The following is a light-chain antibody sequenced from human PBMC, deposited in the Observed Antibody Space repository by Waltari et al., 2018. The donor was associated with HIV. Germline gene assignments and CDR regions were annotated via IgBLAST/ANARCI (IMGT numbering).Light chain of an antibody. V-gene: IGLV2-14*01. CDR1: SRDVGCYDC. Sequence: QSALTQPASVSGSPGQSITISCPGASRDVGCYDCISWYQQHPGKAPRLIIYEVTNRPSGVSNRFFGSKSANTASLTISGLQADDEADYYCSYTGTNSLHFGGGTKVTVL. CDR3: CSYTGTNSLH. J-gene: IGLJ2*01. CDR2: EVT.